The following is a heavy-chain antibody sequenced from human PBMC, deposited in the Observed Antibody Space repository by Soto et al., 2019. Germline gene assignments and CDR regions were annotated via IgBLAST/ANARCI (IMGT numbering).Heavy chain of an antibody. J-gene: IGHJ4*02. D-gene: IGHD2-15*01. CDR3: ARGPGGPDGPGDY. V-gene: IGHV1-3*01. CDR1: GYTFTSYA. CDR2: INAGNGNT. Sequence: QVQLVQSGAEVKKPGASVKVSCKASGYTFTSYAMQWVRQAPGQRLEWMGWINAGNGNTKYSQKFQGRVPITRDTSASTAYMELSSLRSQDTAVYYCARGPGGPDGPGDYWGQGTLVTVSS.